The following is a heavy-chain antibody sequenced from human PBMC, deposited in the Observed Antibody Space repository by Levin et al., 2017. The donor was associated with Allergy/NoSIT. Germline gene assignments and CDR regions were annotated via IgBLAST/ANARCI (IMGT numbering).Heavy chain of an antibody. D-gene: IGHD3-3*01. CDR1: GFTFSSYS. CDR2: ISSSSSYI. CDR3: ARDRTIFGVAVFDY. V-gene: IGHV3-21*01. Sequence: GESLKISCAASGFTFSSYSMNWVRQAPGKGLEWVSSISSSSSYIYYADSVKGRFTISRDNAKNSLYLQMNSLRAEDTAVYYCARDRTIFGVAVFDYWGQGTLVTVSS. J-gene: IGHJ4*02.